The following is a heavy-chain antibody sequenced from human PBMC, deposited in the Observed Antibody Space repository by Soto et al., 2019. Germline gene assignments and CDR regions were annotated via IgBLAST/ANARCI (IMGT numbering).Heavy chain of an antibody. D-gene: IGHD6-19*01. J-gene: IGHJ3*02. CDR3: ARVKAQILSSGWYGGDDI. Sequence: GGSLRLSCAASGFTFSSYAMSWVRQAPGKGLEWVSAISGSGGSTHYADSVRGRFAISRDNSKNTLFLQMNSLRAEDTAVYYCARVKAQILSSGWYGGDDIWGQGTMVTVSS. CDR2: ISGSGGST. CDR1: GFTFSSYA. V-gene: IGHV3-23*01.